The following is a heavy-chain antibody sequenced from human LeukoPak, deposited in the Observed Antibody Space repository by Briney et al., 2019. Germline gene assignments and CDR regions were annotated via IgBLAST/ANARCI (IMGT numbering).Heavy chain of an antibody. CDR3: ASDLVATIGGY. D-gene: IGHD5-12*01. CDR2: ISSSSSTI. Sequence: GGSLRLSCAASGFTFSSYSMNWVRQAPGKGLEWDSYISSSSSTIYYADSVKGRFTISRDNAKNSLYLQMNSLRAEDTAVYYCASDLVATIGGYWGQGTLVTVSS. J-gene: IGHJ4*02. V-gene: IGHV3-48*01. CDR1: GFTFSSYS.